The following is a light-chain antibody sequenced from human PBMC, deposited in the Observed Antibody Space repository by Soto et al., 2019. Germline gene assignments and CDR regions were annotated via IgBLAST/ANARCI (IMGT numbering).Light chain of an antibody. CDR2: EVT. V-gene: IGLV2-8*01. J-gene: IGLJ1*01. CDR1: SSDVGGYNY. CDR3: CSYVGSDNFRV. Sequence: QSVLTQPPSASGSPGQSVTISCTGTSSDVGGYNYVSWYQQHPGKTPKLIISEVTKRPSGVPNRFSGSKAGNTASLTVSGLQAEDEADYYCCSYVGSDNFRVFVTGTKVTVL.